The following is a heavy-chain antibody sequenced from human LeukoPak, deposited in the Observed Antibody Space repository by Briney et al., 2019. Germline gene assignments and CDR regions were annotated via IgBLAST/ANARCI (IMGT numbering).Heavy chain of an antibody. CDR3: ARAGLVAATFDLPGDY. J-gene: IGHJ4*02. CDR2: INPNSGGT. Sequence: GASVKVSCKASGYTFTGYYMHCVRQAPGQGLEWMGWINPNSGGTNYAQKFQGWVTMTRDTSISTAYMELSRLRSDDTAVYYCARAGLVAATFDLPGDYWGQGTLVTVSS. CDR1: GYTFTGYY. D-gene: IGHD2-15*01. V-gene: IGHV1-2*04.